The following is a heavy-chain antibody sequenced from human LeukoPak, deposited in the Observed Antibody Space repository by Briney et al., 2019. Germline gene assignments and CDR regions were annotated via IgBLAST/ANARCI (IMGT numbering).Heavy chain of an antibody. D-gene: IGHD4-17*01. CDR3: ASTFYGDSPPY. J-gene: IGHJ4*02. V-gene: IGHV3-30*03. Sequence: PGRSLRISCAASGFTFRSYAMHWVRQAPGKGLEWVAVISYDDGDNKYYADSVKGRFTISRDNSKNTLYLQMNSLRAEDTAVYYCASTFYGDSPPYWGQGTLVTVSS. CDR2: ISYDDGDNK. CDR1: GFTFRSYA.